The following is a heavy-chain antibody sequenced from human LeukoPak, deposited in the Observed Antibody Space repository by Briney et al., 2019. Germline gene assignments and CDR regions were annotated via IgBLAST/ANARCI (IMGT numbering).Heavy chain of an antibody. J-gene: IGHJ4*02. Sequence: PSETLSLTCTVSGGSISSHYWSWMRQPPGKGLEWIGYIYYSGSSNYSPSLKSRVTISVDTSKNQFSLKLSSVTAADTAVYYCARDRDSSGYYYFDYWGQGTLVTVSS. CDR3: ARDRDSSGYYYFDY. D-gene: IGHD3-22*01. CDR2: IYYSGSS. CDR1: GGSISSHY. V-gene: IGHV4-59*11.